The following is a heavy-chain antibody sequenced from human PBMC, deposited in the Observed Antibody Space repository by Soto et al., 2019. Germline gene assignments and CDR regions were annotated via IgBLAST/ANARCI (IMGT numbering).Heavy chain of an antibody. D-gene: IGHD3-22*01. J-gene: IGHJ4*02. CDR3: ARDFYYDDSTYYLTPWNY. CDR2: VFHSGNT. Sequence: PSETLSLTCTVSGDSINSTHWWSWVRQPPGKALEWIGEVFHSGNTNYNPSLKSRVTISVDKSNNQFSLRLTSVSAADTAVYFCARDFYYDDSTYYLTPWNYWSQGTLVTVSS. CDR1: GDSINSTHW. V-gene: IGHV4-4*02.